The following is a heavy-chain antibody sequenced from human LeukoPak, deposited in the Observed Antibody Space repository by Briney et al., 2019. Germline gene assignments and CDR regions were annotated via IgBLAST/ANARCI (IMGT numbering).Heavy chain of an antibody. Sequence: SETLSLTCTVSTGSISISSDYWGWIRQPPGKGLEWIGDIYYSGTTNYNPSLKSRVTMSVDTSKNQFSLKLNSATAADTAVYYCARRLSTRSYYLDDWGQGTLVTVSS. CDR3: ARRLSTRSYYLDD. J-gene: IGHJ4*02. D-gene: IGHD2/OR15-2a*01. CDR2: IYYSGTT. V-gene: IGHV4-39*01. CDR1: TGSISISSDY.